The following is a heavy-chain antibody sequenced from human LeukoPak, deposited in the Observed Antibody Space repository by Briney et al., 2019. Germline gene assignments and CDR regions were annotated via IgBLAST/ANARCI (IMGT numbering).Heavy chain of an antibody. Sequence: PGGSLRLSCAASGFTFSSYGMHWVRQAPGKGLEWVAVISYDGSNKYYADSVKGRFTISRDNSKNTLYLQMNSLRAEDTAVYYCAKGDYVWGSYRSPIDYWGQGTLVTVSS. D-gene: IGHD3-16*02. V-gene: IGHV3-30*18. J-gene: IGHJ4*02. CDR1: GFTFSSYG. CDR3: AKGDYVWGSYRSPIDY. CDR2: ISYDGSNK.